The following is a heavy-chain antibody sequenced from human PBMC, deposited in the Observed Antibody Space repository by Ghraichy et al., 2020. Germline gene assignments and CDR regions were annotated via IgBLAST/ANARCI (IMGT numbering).Heavy chain of an antibody. J-gene: IGHJ4*02. CDR3: ASLTGTGTGRIDY. CDR1: GGSISSYY. Sequence: GSLSLTCTVSGGSISSYYWSWIRQPPGKGLEWIGYVYYSGSTNYNPSVKSRVTISLDTSKMQFSLKLSSVTAADTAVYYCASLTGTGTGRIDYWGQGTLVTVSS. V-gene: IGHV4-59*01. CDR2: VYYSGST. D-gene: IGHD6-13*01.